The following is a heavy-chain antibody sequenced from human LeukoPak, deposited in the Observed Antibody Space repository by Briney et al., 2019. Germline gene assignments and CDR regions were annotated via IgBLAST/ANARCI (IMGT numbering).Heavy chain of an antibody. V-gene: IGHV4-34*01. D-gene: IGHD2-8*01. CDR3: ARFGPIEYCTNGVCPNYYYYGMDV. J-gene: IGHJ6*02. CDR2: INHSGST. CDR1: GGSFSGYY. Sequence: PSETLSLTCAVYGGSFSGYYWSWIRQPPGKGLEWIGEINHSGSTNYNPSLKSRVTISVDTSKNQFSLKLSSVTAADTAVYYCARFGPIEYCTNGVCPNYYYYGMDVWGQGTTVTVSS.